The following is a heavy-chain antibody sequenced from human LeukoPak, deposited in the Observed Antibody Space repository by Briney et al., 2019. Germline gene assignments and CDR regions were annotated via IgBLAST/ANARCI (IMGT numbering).Heavy chain of an antibody. Sequence: SETLSLTCTVSGGSISSGGYYWSWIRQHRGKGLEWIGYIYYSGSTYYNPSLKSRVTISVDTSKNQFSLKLSSVTAADTAVYYCARVMHDYVWGSYRSGAFDIWGQGTMVTVSS. CDR2: IYYSGST. CDR3: ARVMHDYVWGSYRSGAFDI. CDR1: GGSISSGGYY. V-gene: IGHV4-31*03. D-gene: IGHD3-16*02. J-gene: IGHJ3*02.